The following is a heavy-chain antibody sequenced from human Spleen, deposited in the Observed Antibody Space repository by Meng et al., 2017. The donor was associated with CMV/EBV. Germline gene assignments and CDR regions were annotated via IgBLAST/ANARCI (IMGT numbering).Heavy chain of an antibody. V-gene: IGHV3-11*04. J-gene: IGHJ4*02. D-gene: IGHD5-12*01. CDR1: GFTFSDYY. CDR3: ARDSYSGYDWFDY. Sequence: GESLKISCAASGFTFSDYYMSWIRQAPGKGLEWVSYISSSGSTIYYADSVKGRFTISRDNAKNSLYLQMNSLRAEDTAVYYCARDSYSGYDWFDYWGQGTLVTVSS. CDR2: ISSSGSTI.